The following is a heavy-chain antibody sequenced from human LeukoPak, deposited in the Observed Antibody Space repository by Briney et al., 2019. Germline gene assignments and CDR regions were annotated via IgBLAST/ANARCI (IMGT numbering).Heavy chain of an antibody. CDR3: ARYQYYYNSSGYRHLYFDY. Sequence: PSETLSLTCTVSGGSISSSDYYWGCIRQTPGKGLEWVGSICDSGNTYKNPSLKSRVTISIDTSKNQFSLKLSSVTAAVTAVYYCARYQYYYNSSGYRHLYFDYWGQGTLVTVSS. CDR1: GGSISSSDYY. CDR2: ICDSGNT. J-gene: IGHJ4*02. V-gene: IGHV4-39*07. D-gene: IGHD3-22*01.